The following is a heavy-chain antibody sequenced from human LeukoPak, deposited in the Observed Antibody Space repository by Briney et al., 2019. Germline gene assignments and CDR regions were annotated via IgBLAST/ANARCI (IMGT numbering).Heavy chain of an antibody. J-gene: IGHJ6*02. CDR1: GFTVSSNY. CDR3: AREMIAKYYYGMDV. V-gene: IGHV3-53*01. Sequence: GGSLRLSCAASGFTVSSNYMSWVRQAPGKGLEWVSVIYSGGSTYYADSVKGRFTISRDNSKNRLYLQMNSLRAEDTAVYYCAREMIAKYYYGMDVWGQGTTVTVSS. D-gene: IGHD3-22*01. CDR2: IYSGGST.